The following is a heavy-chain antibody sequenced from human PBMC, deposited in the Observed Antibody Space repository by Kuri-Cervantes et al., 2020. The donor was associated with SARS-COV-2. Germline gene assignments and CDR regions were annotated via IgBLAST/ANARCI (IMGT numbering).Heavy chain of an antibody. CDR3: ARETYYYDSSGYEASEFDY. J-gene: IGHJ4*02. CDR2: IWYDGSNK. Sequence: GGSLRLSCAASGFTFSSYGMHWVRQAPGKGLEWVAVIWYDGSNKYYADSVKGRFTISRDNSKNTLYLQMNSLRAEDTAVYYCARETYYYDSSGYEASEFDYWGQGTLVTVSS. V-gene: IGHV3-33*01. CDR1: GFTFSSYG. D-gene: IGHD3-22*01.